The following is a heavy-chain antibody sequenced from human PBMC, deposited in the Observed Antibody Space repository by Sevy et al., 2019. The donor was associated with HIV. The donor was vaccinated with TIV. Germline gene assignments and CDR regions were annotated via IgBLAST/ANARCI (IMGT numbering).Heavy chain of an antibody. CDR2: ISATGEST. CDR3: AKRDSSAFYTGVSVFGS. V-gene: IGHV3-23*01. J-gene: IGHJ4*02. D-gene: IGHD3-22*01. Sequence: GGSLRLSCAASGFTFSNYAMNWVRQAPGKGLEWVSGISATGESTYYADSVKGHFTISRDNSRNTLYLQMNSLRAEATAVYYWAKRDSSAFYTGVSVFGSWGLGTLVTVSS. CDR1: GFTFSNYA.